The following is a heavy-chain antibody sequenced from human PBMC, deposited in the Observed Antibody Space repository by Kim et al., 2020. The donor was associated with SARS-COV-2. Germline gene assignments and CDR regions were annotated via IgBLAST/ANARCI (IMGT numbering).Heavy chain of an antibody. CDR3: ARVGWLRLGYFDY. D-gene: IGHD5-12*01. J-gene: IGHJ4*02. CDR1: GGSFSGYY. Sequence: SETLSLTCAVYGGSFSGYYWSWIRQPPGKGLEWIGEINHSGSTNYNPSLKSRVTISVDTSKNQFSLKLSSVTAADTAVYYCARVGWLRLGYFDYWGQGTLVTVSS. V-gene: IGHV4-34*01. CDR2: INHSGST.